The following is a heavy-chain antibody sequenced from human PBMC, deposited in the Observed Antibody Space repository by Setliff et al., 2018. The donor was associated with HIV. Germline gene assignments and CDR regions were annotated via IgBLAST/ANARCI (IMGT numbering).Heavy chain of an antibody. V-gene: IGHV4-31*03. CDR3: ARFDHASIDY. CDR2: IYYSGAT. D-gene: IGHD2-2*01. CDR1: GGSISTGGYY. Sequence: PSETLSLTCSVSGGSISTGGYYWSWIRQHPGEGLEWIGYIYYSGATYYNPSLKSRVTLSIDTSKNQFSLNLSSVTAADTAVYYRARFDHASIDYWGQGTLVTVSS. J-gene: IGHJ4*02.